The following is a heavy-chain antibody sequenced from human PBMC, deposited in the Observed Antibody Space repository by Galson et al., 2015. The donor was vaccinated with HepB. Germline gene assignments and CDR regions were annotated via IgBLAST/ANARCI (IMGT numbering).Heavy chain of an antibody. CDR3: AKDVEVGPAPNTFDH. J-gene: IGHJ4*02. CDR2: ISGSGGST. CDR1: GFTFSSYA. Sequence: SLRLSCAASGFTFSSYAISWVRQAPGKGLEWVSSISGSGGSTYHADSVKGRFTISRDNSKNTLYLQMKSLRAEDTAIYYCAKDVEVGPAPNTFDHWGQGTLVTVSS. D-gene: IGHD2-2*01. V-gene: IGHV3-23*01.